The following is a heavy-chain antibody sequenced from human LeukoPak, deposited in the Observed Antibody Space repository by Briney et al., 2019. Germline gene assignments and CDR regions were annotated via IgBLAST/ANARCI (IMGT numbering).Heavy chain of an antibody. J-gene: IGHJ6*03. CDR2: INHSGST. V-gene: IGHV4-34*01. D-gene: IGHD3-3*01. CDR1: GGSFSSYY. Sequence: SETLSLTCAVYGGSFSSYYWSWIRQPPGKRLEWIGEINHSGSTNYNPSLKSRVTISVDTSKNQFSLKLSSVTAADTAVYYCARGPVTDFWSGYFTPYYYYYYMDVWGKGTTVTVSS. CDR3: ARGPVTDFWSGYFTPYYYYYYMDV.